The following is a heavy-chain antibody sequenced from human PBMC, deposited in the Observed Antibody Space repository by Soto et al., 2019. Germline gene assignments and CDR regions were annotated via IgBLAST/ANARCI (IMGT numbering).Heavy chain of an antibody. CDR2: VYTPDYT. V-gene: IGHV4-4*08. CDR1: GASIRNYY. J-gene: IGHJ6*02. CDR3: ASSAGHPGDFFYYNGMDV. D-gene: IGHD3-10*01. Sequence: SETLSLTCSVSGASIRNYYWHWVRQLPGKGLEWIGYVYTPDYTRYNSSLKSRVTISVXXXXXXXXXXXXXVTAADTAVYYCASSAGHPGDFFYYNGMDVWGQGTTVTVSS.